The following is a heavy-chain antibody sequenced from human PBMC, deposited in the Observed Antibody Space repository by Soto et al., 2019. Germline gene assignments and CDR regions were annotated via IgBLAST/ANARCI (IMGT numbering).Heavy chain of an antibody. CDR1: GFTFSSYG. J-gene: IGHJ4*02. D-gene: IGHD3-22*01. CDR2: IWYDGSNK. Sequence: QVQLVESGGGVVQPGRSLRLSCAASGFTFSSYGMHWVRQAPGKGLEWVADIWYDGSNKYYADSVKGRFTISRDNPKNPLYLQMNSLRAEDTAVYYSARVQGYDRSGYLGDYWGQGSLFTVSS. V-gene: IGHV3-33*01. CDR3: ARVQGYDRSGYLGDY.